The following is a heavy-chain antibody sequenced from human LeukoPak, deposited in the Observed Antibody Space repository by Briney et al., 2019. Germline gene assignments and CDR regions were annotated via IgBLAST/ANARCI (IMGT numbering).Heavy chain of an antibody. CDR3: TRTPRSAGDYYDT. V-gene: IGHV3-49*04. J-gene: IGHJ3*02. CDR1: GFIFGDYT. Sequence: GGSLRLSCTVSGFIFGDYTMNWVRQARGKGVGWVSFIRRQDLGATTAYAASVEGRCTILRDDSKSIAYLQMNSLKTDATAVYYCTRTPRSAGDYYDTWGQGTVVTVSS. D-gene: IGHD3-10*01. CDR2: IRRQDLGATT.